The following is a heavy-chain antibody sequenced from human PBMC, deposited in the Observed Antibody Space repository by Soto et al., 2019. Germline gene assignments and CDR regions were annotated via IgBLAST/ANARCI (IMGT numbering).Heavy chain of an antibody. J-gene: IGHJ6*03. Sequence: EVQLVESGGGLVKPGGSLRLSCAASGFTFSSYSMNWVRQAPGKGLEWVSSISSSSSYIYYADSVKGRFTISRDNATYSLYLQMNRLRAEVTDVYYCARDDVVVPAAMSYYCMDVWGKGTTVTVSS. V-gene: IGHV3-21*01. CDR1: GFTFSSYS. D-gene: IGHD2-2*01. CDR2: ISSSSSYI. CDR3: ARDDVVVPAAMSYYCMDV.